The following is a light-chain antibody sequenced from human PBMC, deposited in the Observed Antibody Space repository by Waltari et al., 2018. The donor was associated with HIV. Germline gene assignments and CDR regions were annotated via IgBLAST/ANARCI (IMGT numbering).Light chain of an antibody. J-gene: IGKJ5*01. CDR3: QQYGGSPPIT. CDR1: QSVSSNY. Sequence: EIVLTQSPGTLSLSPGERATLSCRASQSVSSNYLAWYQQKPGQAPRLLIYGASSRATGIPDRVSGSGSGTDFTLTISRLEPEDFAVYYCQQYGGSPPITFGQGTRLEIK. CDR2: GAS. V-gene: IGKV3-20*01.